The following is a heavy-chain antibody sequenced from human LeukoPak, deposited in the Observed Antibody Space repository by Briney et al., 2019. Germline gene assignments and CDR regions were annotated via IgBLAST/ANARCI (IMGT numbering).Heavy chain of an antibody. CDR1: GFTFTGYA. CDR3: AKDRQGFGFGEQLDYYYMDV. V-gene: IGHV3-23*01. J-gene: IGHJ6*03. Sequence: PGGSLRLSCAASGFTFTGYAMGWVRQVPGKGLEWVSAISGSGGSTYYADSGKGRFTISRDNSKNTLYLQMNSLRAEDTAVYYCAKDRQGFGFGEQLDYYYMDVWGKGTTVTVSS. CDR2: ISGSGGST. D-gene: IGHD3-10*01.